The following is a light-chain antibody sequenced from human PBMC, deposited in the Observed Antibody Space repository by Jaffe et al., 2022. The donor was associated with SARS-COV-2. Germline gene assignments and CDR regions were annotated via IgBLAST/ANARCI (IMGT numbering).Light chain of an antibody. CDR3: QQYYSTPPT. J-gene: IGKJ5*01. V-gene: IGKV4-1*01. Sequence: DIVMTQSPDSLAVSLGERATIDCKSSQNVLYNSNNKNFLAWYQQKPGQPPKLLIYWASTRESGVPDRFSGSGSGTDFTLTISSLQAEDVAVYYCQQYYSTPPTFGQGTRLEI. CDR1: QNVLYNSNNKNF. CDR2: WAS.